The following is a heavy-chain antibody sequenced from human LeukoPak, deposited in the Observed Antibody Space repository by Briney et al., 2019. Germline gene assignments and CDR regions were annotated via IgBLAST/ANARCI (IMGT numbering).Heavy chain of an antibody. CDR2: IWFDESNK. J-gene: IGHJ4*02. CDR1: GFTFNNYG. CDR3: ARGVSQQPYIIDY. D-gene: IGHD6-13*01. V-gene: IGHV3-33*01. Sequence: PGGSLRLSCAASGFTFNNYGMHWVRQGPGKGLECLAFIWFDESNKFYAASVKGRFTISRDNSKNTLYLQMNSLRAEDTAVYYCARGVSQQPYIIDYWGQGTLVTVSS.